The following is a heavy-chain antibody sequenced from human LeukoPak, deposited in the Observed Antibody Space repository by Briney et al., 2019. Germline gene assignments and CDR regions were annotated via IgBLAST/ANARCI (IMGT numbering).Heavy chain of an antibody. Sequence: GGSLRLSCAASGFTFSSYSMNWLRQAPGKRLEWVSSIINSSCYIYYADSVKGRFTISRDNAKNSLYLQMNSLRAEDTAVYYCASGDYYDSSGYKLPADYWGQGTLVTVSS. CDR2: IINSSCYI. D-gene: IGHD3-22*01. CDR1: GFTFSSYS. V-gene: IGHV3-21*01. CDR3: ASGDYYDSSGYKLPADY. J-gene: IGHJ4*02.